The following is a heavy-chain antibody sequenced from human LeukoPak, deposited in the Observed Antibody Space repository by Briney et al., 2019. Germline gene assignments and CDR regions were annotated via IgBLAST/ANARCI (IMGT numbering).Heavy chain of an antibody. J-gene: IGHJ4*02. CDR2: IIPIFGTA. CDR3: ARDHYDSSGYYHYYFDY. V-gene: IGHV1-69*05. Sequence: GASVKVSCKASGDTFSSYAISWVRQAPGQGLEWMGGIIPIFGTANYAQKLQGRVTMTTDTSTSTAYMELRSLRSDDTAVYYCARDHYDSSGYYHYYFDYWGQGTLVTVSS. CDR1: GDTFSSYA. D-gene: IGHD3-22*01.